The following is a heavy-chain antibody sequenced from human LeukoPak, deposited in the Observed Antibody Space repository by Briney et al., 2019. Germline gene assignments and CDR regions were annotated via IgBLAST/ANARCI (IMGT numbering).Heavy chain of an antibody. CDR1: GFTFSISA. CDR3: ARDIELST. D-gene: IGHD1-7*01. V-gene: IGHV3-23*01. CDR2: INYSGSNA. J-gene: IGHJ3*01. Sequence: GGSLRLSCAASGFTFSISAMAWVRQAPGKGLEWVALINYSGSNAYYADSVRGRFTISRDSSKSMLYLQMDSLRAEDTAIYYCARDIELSTWGQGTMVSV.